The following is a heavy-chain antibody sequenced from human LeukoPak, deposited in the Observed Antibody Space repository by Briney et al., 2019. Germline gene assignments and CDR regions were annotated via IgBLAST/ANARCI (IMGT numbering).Heavy chain of an antibody. J-gene: IGHJ4*02. CDR2: IYYSGST. D-gene: IGHD3-22*01. CDR1: GGSISSSSYY. CDR3: AREITYYYDSSGYYEFDY. V-gene: IGHV4-39*02. Sequence: SETLSLTCTVSGGSISSSSYYWGWIRQPPGKGLEWIGSIYYSGSTYYNPSLKSRVTISVDTSKNQFSLRLSSVTAADTAVYYCAREITYYYDSSGYYEFDYWGQGTLVTVSS.